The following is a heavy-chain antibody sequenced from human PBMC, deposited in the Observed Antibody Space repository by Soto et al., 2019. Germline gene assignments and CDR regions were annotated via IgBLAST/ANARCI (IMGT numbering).Heavy chain of an antibody. J-gene: IGHJ6*02. Sequence: QVQLQESGPGLVKPSETLSLTCTVSGGSVSSDNYYWSWIRQPPGKGLALIGYIYFAGSTDYTPSLQSRVTISLGTSKNQVSLELSSVTAADTALYYCARESTRGLYGLDVWGQGTTVTVSS. CDR1: GGSVSSDNYY. V-gene: IGHV4-61*01. CDR2: IYFAGST. CDR3: ARESTRGLYGLDV. D-gene: IGHD2-2*01.